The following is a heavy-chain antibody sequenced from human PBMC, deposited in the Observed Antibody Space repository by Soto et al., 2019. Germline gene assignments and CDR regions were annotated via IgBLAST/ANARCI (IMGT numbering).Heavy chain of an antibody. J-gene: IGHJ6*02. Sequence: QVQLVESGGGVVQPGRSLRLSCAASGFIFSNFGMHWVRQAPGKGLEWVAVIWYDGSNEYYADSVKGRFTISKDNSKSTLYLQMNSLRAEETAVYYCARDDIPGIAVSTYGMDVWGQGTTVTVSS. CDR2: IWYDGSNE. V-gene: IGHV3-33*01. CDR3: ARDDIPGIAVSTYGMDV. CDR1: GFIFSNFG. D-gene: IGHD6-19*01.